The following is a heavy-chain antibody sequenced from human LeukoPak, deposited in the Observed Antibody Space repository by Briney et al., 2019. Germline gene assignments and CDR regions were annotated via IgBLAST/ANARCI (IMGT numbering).Heavy chain of an antibody. V-gene: IGHV1-18*01. CDR3: TRDGGRGWYQDFEAFDI. CDR1: GYTFTSYG. Sequence: SVRVSCKPSGYTFTSYGISWVRQAPGQRLEWMGWISAYNGNTNYAHKLHGRGTMTTDTSTSTAYMELRSMGSDATAVYYCTRDGGRGWYQDFEAFDIWGQGTMVTVSS. D-gene: IGHD6-19*01. CDR2: ISAYNGNT. J-gene: IGHJ3*02.